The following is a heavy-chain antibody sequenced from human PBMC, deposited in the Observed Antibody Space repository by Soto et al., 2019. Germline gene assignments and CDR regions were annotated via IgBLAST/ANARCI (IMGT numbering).Heavy chain of an antibody. J-gene: IGHJ5*02. V-gene: IGHV4-31*03. Sequence: QVQLQESGPGLVKPSQTLSLTCTVSGGSISTGGYYWNWIRQHPGKGLEWIGYFYYSGSTYYNPSIKSRVTISVSTSKNQFSLRLRSVTAVDTAVYYCARSVFPWGQGTLVTVSS. CDR3: ARSVFP. CDR2: FYYSGST. CDR1: GGSISTGGYY.